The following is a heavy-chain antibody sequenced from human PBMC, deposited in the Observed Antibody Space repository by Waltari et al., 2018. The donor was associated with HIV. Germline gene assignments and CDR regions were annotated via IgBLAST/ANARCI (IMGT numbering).Heavy chain of an antibody. Sequence: EVQLVESGGGLVKPGGSLRLSCAASGFTFSSYSMNWVRQAPGKGLEWVSSISSSSSYIYYADSVKGRFTISRDNAKNSLYLQMNSLRAEDTAVYYCARDWIAVAGYPPDYWGQGTLVTVSS. J-gene: IGHJ4*02. V-gene: IGHV3-21*01. D-gene: IGHD6-19*01. CDR2: ISSSSSYI. CDR1: GFTFSSYS. CDR3: ARDWIAVAGYPPDY.